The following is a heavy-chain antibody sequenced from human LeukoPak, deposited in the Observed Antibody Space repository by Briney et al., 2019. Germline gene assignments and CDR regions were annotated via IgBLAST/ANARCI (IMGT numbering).Heavy chain of an antibody. CDR1: GGSISSAGYF. CDR2: IYASGST. CDR3: ARDRYYYDSSGYDPYFDY. V-gene: IGHV4-61*02. Sequence: PSETLSLTCSVSGGSISSAGYFWTWIRQPAGKRLEWIGRIYASGSTNYNPSLVSRVALSIDTSRNQFSLRLSSVTAADTAVYYCARDRYYYDSSGYDPYFDYWGQGTLVTVSS. D-gene: IGHD3-22*01. J-gene: IGHJ4*02.